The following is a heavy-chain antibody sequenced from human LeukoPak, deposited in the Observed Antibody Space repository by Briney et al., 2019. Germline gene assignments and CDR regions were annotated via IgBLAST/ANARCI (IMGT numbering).Heavy chain of an antibody. Sequence: GGSLRLSCTVSGFTFSSFTMNWVRHGPGKGVEWGASISNSGDYISYADSLKGRFTISRDNAKNSLFLQMSSLRAEDTAVYYCAKVDSSERSGIWTAFDVWGRGTMVTVSS. CDR2: ISNSGDYI. CDR3: AKVDSSERSGIWTAFDV. D-gene: IGHD3-3*01. CDR1: GFTFSSFT. V-gene: IGHV3-21*01. J-gene: IGHJ3*01.